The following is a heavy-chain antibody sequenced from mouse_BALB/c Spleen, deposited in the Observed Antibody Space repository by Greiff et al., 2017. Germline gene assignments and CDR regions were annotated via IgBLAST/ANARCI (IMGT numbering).Heavy chain of an antibody. Sequence: IQLQQPGAELVKPGASVKLSCKASGYTFTSYWMHWVKQRPGQGLEWIGEINPSNGRTNYNEKFKSKATLTVDKSSSTAYMQLSSLTSEDSAVYYCAGYRRFDYWGQGTTLTVSS. CDR2: INPSNGRT. CDR1: GYTFTSYW. D-gene: IGHD2-14*01. CDR3: AGYRRFDY. J-gene: IGHJ2*01. V-gene: IGHV1S81*02.